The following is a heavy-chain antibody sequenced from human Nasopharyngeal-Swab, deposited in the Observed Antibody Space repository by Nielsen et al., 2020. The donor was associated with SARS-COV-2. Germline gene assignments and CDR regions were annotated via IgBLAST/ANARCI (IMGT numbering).Heavy chain of an antibody. J-gene: IGHJ6*03. CDR3: ARDAEWLRFLAGGYMDV. CDR2: ISAYNGNT. CDR1: GYTFTSYG. V-gene: IGHV1-18*04. Sequence: ASVKVSCKASGYTFTSYGISWVRQAPGQGLEWMGWISAYNGNTNYAQTLQGRVTMTTDTSTSTAYMELRSLRSDDTAVYYCARDAEWLRFLAGGYMDVWGKGTTVTVSS. D-gene: IGHD5-12*01.